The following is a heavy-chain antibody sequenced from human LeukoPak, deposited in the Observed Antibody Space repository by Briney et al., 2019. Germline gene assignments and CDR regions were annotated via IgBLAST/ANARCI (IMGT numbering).Heavy chain of an antibody. CDR1: GGTFSSYA. V-gene: IGHV1-69*13. Sequence: ASVKVSCKASGGTFSSYAISWVRQAPGQGLEWMGGIIPIFGTANYAQKFQGRVTIPADESTSTAYMELSSLRSEDTAVYYCARGPPRGADRAPFDYWGQGTLVTVSS. CDR2: IIPIFGTA. D-gene: IGHD3-10*01. CDR3: ARGPPRGADRAPFDY. J-gene: IGHJ4*02.